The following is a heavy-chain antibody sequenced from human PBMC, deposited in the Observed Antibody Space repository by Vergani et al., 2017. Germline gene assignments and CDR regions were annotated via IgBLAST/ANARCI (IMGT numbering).Heavy chain of an antibody. CDR1: GFTFTAHG. D-gene: IGHD3-10*01. V-gene: IGHV3-23*01. Sequence: EVQLLESGGGSAQPGESLRLSCVASGFTFTAHGLNWVRQAPGKGLEWVATISSGGGDIFYADSVKGRFTISRDNSKNTLFLQMNSLKDEDTAVYYCTTAWGLYYLHGEYFQYWGRGTLVSVSS. CDR2: ISSGGGDI. CDR3: TTAWGLYYLHGEYFQY. J-gene: IGHJ1*01.